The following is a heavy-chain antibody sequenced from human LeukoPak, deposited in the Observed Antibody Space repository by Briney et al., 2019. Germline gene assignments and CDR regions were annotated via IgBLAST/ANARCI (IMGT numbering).Heavy chain of an antibody. CDR2: INHSGST. Sequence: PSETPSLTCAVYGGSFSGYYWSWIRQPPGKGLEWIGEINHSGSTNYNPSLKSRVTISVDTSKNQFSLKLSSVTAADTAVYYCAREFASGTYYLGWWGQGTLVTVSS. CDR1: GGSFSGYY. V-gene: IGHV4-34*01. J-gene: IGHJ4*02. CDR3: AREFASGTYYLGW. D-gene: IGHD3-10*01.